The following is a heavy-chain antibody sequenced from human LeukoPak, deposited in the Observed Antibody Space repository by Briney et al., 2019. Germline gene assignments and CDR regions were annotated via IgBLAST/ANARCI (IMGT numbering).Heavy chain of an antibody. CDR3: VRPPYYDFWNGYYIDY. Sequence: GESLKISCKGSGYTFTSFWIGWVRQMPGKGLECMGIIYPGDSDTRYSPSFQGQVTISVDKSINTAHLQWSSLKASDTAMYYCVRPPYYDFWNGYYIDYWGQGTLVTVSS. D-gene: IGHD3-3*01. J-gene: IGHJ4*02. CDR1: GYTFTSFW. CDR2: IYPGDSDT. V-gene: IGHV5-51*01.